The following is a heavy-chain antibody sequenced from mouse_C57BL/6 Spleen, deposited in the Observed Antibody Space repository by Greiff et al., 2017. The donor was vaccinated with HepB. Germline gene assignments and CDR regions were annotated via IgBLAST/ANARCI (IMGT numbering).Heavy chain of an antibody. V-gene: IGHV1-82*01. CDR3: ARRVYSNSFAY. CDR2: IYPGDGDT. CDR1: GYAFSSSW. Sequence: QVQLQQSGPELVKPGASVKISCKASGYAFSSSWMNWVKQRPGKGLEWIGRIYPGDGDTNYNGKFKGKATLTADKSSSTAYMQLSSLTSEDSAVYFCARRVYSNSFAYWGQGTLVTVSA. J-gene: IGHJ3*01. D-gene: IGHD2-5*01.